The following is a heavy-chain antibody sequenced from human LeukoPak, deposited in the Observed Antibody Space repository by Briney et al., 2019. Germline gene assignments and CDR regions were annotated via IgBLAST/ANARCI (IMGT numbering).Heavy chain of an antibody. CDR1: GFTVSSSD. CDR3: ARDRRGYGGNFDY. CDR2: IYSGGTT. J-gene: IGHJ4*02. V-gene: IGHV3-66*01. D-gene: IGHD4-23*01. Sequence: GSLRLSCVASGFTVSSSDMNWVRQAPGKGLEWVSVIYSGGTTSYADSVKGRFTISRDNSKNTLYLQMNSLRAEDTAVYYCARDRRGYGGNFDYWGQGTLVTVSS.